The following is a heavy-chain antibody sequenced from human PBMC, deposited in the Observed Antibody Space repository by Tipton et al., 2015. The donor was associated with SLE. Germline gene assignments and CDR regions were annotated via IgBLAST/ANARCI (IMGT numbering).Heavy chain of an antibody. CDR3: ARGHYYDSSGYYYVKIFDS. J-gene: IGHJ4*02. CDR2: IFYSGRT. D-gene: IGHD3-22*01. CDR1: GASISSTDYY. Sequence: LRLSCTVSGASISSTDYYWGCIRQPPGAGLEWIGTIFYSGRTYYNPSLKSRVTISLDTSKDQFSLKLNSVTAADTAVYYCARGHYYDSSGYYYVKIFDSWGQGTLVTVSS. V-gene: IGHV4-39*07.